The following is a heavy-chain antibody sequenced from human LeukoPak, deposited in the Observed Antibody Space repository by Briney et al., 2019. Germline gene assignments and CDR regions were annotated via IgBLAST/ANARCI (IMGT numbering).Heavy chain of an antibody. V-gene: IGHV3-23*01. Sequence: GGSLRLSCAASGFTFSSHAMSWVRQAPGKGLEWVSAISGSGGSTYYADSVKGRFTISRDNSKNTLYLQMNSLRAEDTAVYYCAKVEDHQPFGELPDWGQGTLVTVSS. CDR2: ISGSGGST. D-gene: IGHD3-10*01. CDR1: GFTFSSHA. J-gene: IGHJ4*02. CDR3: AKVEDHQPFGELPD.